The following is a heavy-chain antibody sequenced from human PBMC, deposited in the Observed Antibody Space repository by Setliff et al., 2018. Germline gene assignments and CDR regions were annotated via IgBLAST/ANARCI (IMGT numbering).Heavy chain of an antibody. V-gene: IGHV4-39*07. CDR3: ARAPRYFDSTGSYFDG. Sequence: PSETLSLTCTVSGGSISTNSYYWGWIRQPPGKGLEWIGSMYFSGSTYYNPSLKSRVTTSIDKSKNEFSLKMSSVTAADTAVYYCARAPRYFDSTGSYFDGWGQGTLVTVS. D-gene: IGHD3-22*01. CDR2: MYFSGST. J-gene: IGHJ4*02. CDR1: GGSISTNSYY.